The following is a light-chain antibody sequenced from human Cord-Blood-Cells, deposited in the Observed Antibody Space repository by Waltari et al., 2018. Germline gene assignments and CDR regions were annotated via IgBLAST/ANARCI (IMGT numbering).Light chain of an antibody. V-gene: IGLV2-14*01. CDR2: DVS. CDR1: SSDVGGYNY. J-gene: IGLJ3*02. CDR3: SSYTSSSTWV. Sequence: QSALTQPASVSGSPGQSITIPCPVTSSDVGGYNYVSWYQQHPGKAPKLMIYDVSKRPSGVSNRFSGSKSGNTASLTISGLQAEDEADYYCSSYTSSSTWVFGGGTKLTVL.